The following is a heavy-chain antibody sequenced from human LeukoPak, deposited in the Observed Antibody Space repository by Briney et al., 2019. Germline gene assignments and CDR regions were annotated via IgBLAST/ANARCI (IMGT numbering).Heavy chain of an antibody. V-gene: IGHV1-18*01. CDR3: ARDLAGYSSGWYQSPCDY. J-gene: IGHJ4*02. D-gene: IGHD6-19*01. Sequence: GASVKVSCKAYDYTFTSYGVTWVRQAPGQGLEWMGWISVYNGNTNYAQKLQGRVTMTTDTSTSTAYMELRSLRSDDTAVYYCARDLAGYSSGWYQSPCDYWGQGTLVTVSS. CDR1: DYTFTSYG. CDR2: ISVYNGNT.